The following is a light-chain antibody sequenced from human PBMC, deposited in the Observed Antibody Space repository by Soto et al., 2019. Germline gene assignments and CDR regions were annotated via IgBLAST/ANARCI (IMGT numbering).Light chain of an antibody. Sequence: DIQMTQSPSTLSASVGDRVTITCRASQSISSWLAWYQQKPGKAPKLLIYKASILESGVPSRFSGSGSGTEFTLTISSLQPDDFATYYCQQYNSYQRTFGQGTKVEIK. CDR1: QSISSW. V-gene: IGKV1-5*03. CDR2: KAS. CDR3: QQYNSYQRT. J-gene: IGKJ1*01.